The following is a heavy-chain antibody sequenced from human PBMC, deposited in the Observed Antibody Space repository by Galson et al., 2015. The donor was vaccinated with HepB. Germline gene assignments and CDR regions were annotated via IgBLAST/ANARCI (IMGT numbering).Heavy chain of an antibody. CDR1: GYTFTSYD. J-gene: IGHJ5*02. CDR3: ARGLGDYYEFDP. Sequence: SVKVSCKASGYTFTSYDINWVRQATGQGLEWMGWMNPNSGNTGYAQKFQGRVTMTRNTSISTAYMDLSSLRSEDTAVYYCARGLGDYYEFDPWGQGTLVTVSS. V-gene: IGHV1-8*01. CDR2: MNPNSGNT. D-gene: IGHD3-22*01.